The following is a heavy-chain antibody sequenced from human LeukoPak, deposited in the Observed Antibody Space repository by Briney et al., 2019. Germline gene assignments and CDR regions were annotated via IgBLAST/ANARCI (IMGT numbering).Heavy chain of an antibody. J-gene: IGHJ4*02. CDR1: GYTLTSYY. V-gene: IGHV1-46*01. CDR3: ARDLGGYSGYDYVTGY. Sequence: ASVKVSCKASGYTLTSYYMHWVRQAPGQGLEWMGIINPSGGSTSYAQKFQGRVTMTRDMSTSTVYMELSSLRSEDTAVYYCARDLGGYSGYDYVTGYWGQGTLVTVSS. D-gene: IGHD5-12*01. CDR2: INPSGGST.